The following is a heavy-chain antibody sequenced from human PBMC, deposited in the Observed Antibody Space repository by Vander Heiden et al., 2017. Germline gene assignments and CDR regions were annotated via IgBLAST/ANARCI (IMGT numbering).Heavy chain of an antibody. J-gene: IGHJ6*02. CDR1: GFSISTTGVG. CDR3: AGTKNAASAYYGMEV. CDR2: IYWDDDK. Sequence: QITLQESGPTLVKPTETLTLTCTLSGFSISTTGVGVGLIRQPPGKALEWLAVIYWDDDKRYSASLRSRLTITKDIYRNQVVLTVANMDPVDTGTYFCAGTKNAASAYYGMEVWGQGTTVTVSS. D-gene: IGHD2-21*01. V-gene: IGHV2-5*02.